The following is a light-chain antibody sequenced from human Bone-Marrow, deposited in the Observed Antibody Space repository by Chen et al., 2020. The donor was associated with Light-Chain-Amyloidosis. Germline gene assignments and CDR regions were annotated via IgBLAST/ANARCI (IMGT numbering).Light chain of an antibody. Sequence: SYVLTQPSSVSVAPGQTATIAWGGNNIGSTSVHWYQQTPGQAPLLGVYDDSDRPSGIPERLSGSNSGNTATLTISRVEAGDEADYYCQVWDRSSDRPVFGGGTKLTVL. CDR1: NIGSTS. V-gene: IGLV3-21*02. CDR2: DDS. CDR3: QVWDRSSDRPV. J-gene: IGLJ3*02.